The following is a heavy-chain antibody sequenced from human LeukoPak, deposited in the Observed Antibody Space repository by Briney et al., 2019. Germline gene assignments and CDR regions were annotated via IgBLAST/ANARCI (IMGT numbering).Heavy chain of an antibody. CDR3: AKDRLTYCSGGSCYGFDY. J-gene: IGHJ4*02. Sequence: GGSLRLSCAASGLIFSSYAMTWVRQAPGKGLEWVSSISTSGGSTYYADSVKGRFTISRDNSKNTLYLQMNSPRAEDTAVYYCAKDRLTYCSGGSCYGFDYWGQGTLVTVSS. V-gene: IGHV3-23*01. D-gene: IGHD2-15*01. CDR2: ISTSGGST. CDR1: GLIFSSYA.